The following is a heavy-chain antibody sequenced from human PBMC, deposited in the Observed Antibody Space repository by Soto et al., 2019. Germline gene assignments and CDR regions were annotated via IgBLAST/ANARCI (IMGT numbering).Heavy chain of an antibody. D-gene: IGHD6-13*01. CDR2: ISYDGGNK. V-gene: IGHV3-30*18. J-gene: IGHJ6*02. CDR1: GFTFSSYG. CDR3: AKEEQQLAYYYYYGMDV. Sequence: GGSLRLSCAASGFTFSSYGMHWVRQAPGKGLEWVAVISYDGGNKYYADSVRGRFTISRDNSKNTLYLQMNSLRAEDTAVYYCAKEEQQLAYYYYYGMDVWGQGTTVTSP.